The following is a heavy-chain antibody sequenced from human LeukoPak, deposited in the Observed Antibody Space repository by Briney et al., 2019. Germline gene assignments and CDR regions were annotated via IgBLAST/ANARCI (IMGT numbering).Heavy chain of an antibody. CDR1: GGSISSSSYY. J-gene: IGHJ4*02. CDR2: IYYSGST. V-gene: IGHV4-39*02. D-gene: IGHD4-17*01. Sequence: SETLSLTCTVSGGSISSSSYYWGWIRQPPGKGLEWIGSIYYSGSTYYNPSLKSRVTISVDTSKNQFSLKLSSVTAADTAVYYCARDGDGDYVFSYYFDYWGQGTLVTVSS. CDR3: ARDGDGDYVFSYYFDY.